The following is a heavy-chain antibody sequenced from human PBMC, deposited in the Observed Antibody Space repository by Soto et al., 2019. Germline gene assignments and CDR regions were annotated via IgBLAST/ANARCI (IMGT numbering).Heavy chain of an antibody. CDR1: GYSFTRKW. CDR2: IDPTDSYT. V-gene: IGHV5-10-1*01. J-gene: IGHJ4*02. D-gene: IGHD3-16*01. CDR3: TKGATSPFDS. Sequence: GASLKISCKASGYSFTRKWIRWVRQMPGKGLEWMGRIDPTDSYTNYSPSFQGHVTISVDKSSSTAYVQWSSLKASDTAIYYCTKGATSPFDSWGQGTRVTVSS.